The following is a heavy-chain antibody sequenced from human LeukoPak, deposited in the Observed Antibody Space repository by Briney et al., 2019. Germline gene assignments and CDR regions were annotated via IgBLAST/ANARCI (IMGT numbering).Heavy chain of an antibody. J-gene: IGHJ4*02. CDR3: ARGGLHYGSGSYYQMVKFFDY. D-gene: IGHD3-10*01. V-gene: IGHV6-1*01. CDR2: AYYRSKWYN. CDR1: GDSVSSNSAA. Sequence: SQTLSLTCAISGDSVSSNSAAWNWIRQSPSRGLEWLGRAYYRSKWYNDYAVSVKSRITINPDTSKNQFSLQLNSVTAADTAVYYCARGGLHYGSGSYYQMVKFFDYWGQGTLVTVSS.